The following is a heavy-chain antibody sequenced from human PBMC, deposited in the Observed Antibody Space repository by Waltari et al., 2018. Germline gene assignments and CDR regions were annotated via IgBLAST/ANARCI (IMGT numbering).Heavy chain of an antibody. CDR2: ISGSGGST. V-gene: IGHV3-23*01. D-gene: IGHD1-26*01. CDR3: AKVSGSYHPSDY. Sequence: EVQLLESGGGLIQPGGSLRLSCAASGFPFSRYAMRWVRQAPGKGLEWVSAISGSGGSTYYADSVKGRFTISRDNSKNTLYLQMNSLRAEDTAVYDCAKVSGSYHPSDYWGQGTLVTVSS. CDR1: GFPFSRYA. J-gene: IGHJ4*02.